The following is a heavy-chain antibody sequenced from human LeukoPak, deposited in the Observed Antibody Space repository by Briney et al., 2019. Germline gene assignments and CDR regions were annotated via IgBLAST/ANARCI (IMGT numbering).Heavy chain of an antibody. CDR2: ISGSGGST. D-gene: IGHD6-19*01. V-gene: IGHV3-23*01. Sequence: GGSLRLSCAASGFTFSSYAMSWVRQAPGKGLEWVSAISGSGGSTYYADSVKGRFTISRDNSKNTLYLQMNSLRAEDTALYYCAIREMYSSGWCLGHWGQGTLVTVSS. CDR3: AIREMYSSGWCLGH. J-gene: IGHJ4*02. CDR1: GFTFSSYA.